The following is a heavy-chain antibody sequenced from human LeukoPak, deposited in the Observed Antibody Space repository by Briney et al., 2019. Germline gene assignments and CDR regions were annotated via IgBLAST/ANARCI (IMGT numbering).Heavy chain of an antibody. CDR3: AQYCSSTSCYRDAFDI. CDR1: GFTFSSYS. CDR2: ISSSSSTI. Sequence: PGGALRLSCAASGFTFSSYSMNWVRQAPGKGLEGVSYISSSSSTIYYADSVKGRFTISRDNAKNSLYLQMNSLRAEDTAVYYCAQYCSSTSCYRDAFDIWGQGTMVTVSS. D-gene: IGHD2-2*02. J-gene: IGHJ3*02. V-gene: IGHV3-48*01.